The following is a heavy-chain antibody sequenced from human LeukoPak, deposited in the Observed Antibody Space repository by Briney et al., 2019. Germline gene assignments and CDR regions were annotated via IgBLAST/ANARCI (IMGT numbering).Heavy chain of an antibody. CDR3: AREPGPMVRGVDNDY. Sequence: SVKVSCKASGGTFSSYAVSWVGQAPGQGREWMGGIIPIFGTANYARKFQGRVTITADKSTSTAYLELSSLSSEDTAVYYCAREPGPMVRGVDNDYWGQGTLVTVSS. V-gene: IGHV1-69*06. CDR2: IIPIFGTA. CDR1: GGTFSSYA. J-gene: IGHJ4*02. D-gene: IGHD3-10*01.